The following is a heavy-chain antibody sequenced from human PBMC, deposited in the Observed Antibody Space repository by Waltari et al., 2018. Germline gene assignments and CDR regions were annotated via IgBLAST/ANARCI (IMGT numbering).Heavy chain of an antibody. CDR3: ARDESYGDFDY. D-gene: IGHD4-17*01. J-gene: IGHJ4*02. Sequence: QVQLVQSGAEVKKPGASVKVSCKASGYTFTGYYMHWVRQAPGQGLEWMGRINPNRVGTNYAQKLQGRVTMTRDTSISTAYMELSRLRSDDTAVYYCARDESYGDFDYWGQGTLVTVSS. V-gene: IGHV1-2*06. CDR2: INPNRVGT. CDR1: GYTFTGYY.